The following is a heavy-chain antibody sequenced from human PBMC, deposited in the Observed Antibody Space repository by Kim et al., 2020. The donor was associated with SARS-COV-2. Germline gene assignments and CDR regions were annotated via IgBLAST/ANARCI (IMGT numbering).Heavy chain of an antibody. V-gene: IGHV3-21*01. CDR1: GFTFSSYS. CDR3: AITPTVTHDAFDI. J-gene: IGHJ3*02. CDR2: ISSSSSYI. D-gene: IGHD4-17*01. Sequence: GGSLRLSCAASGFTFSSYSMNWVRQAPGKGLEWVSSISSSSSYIYYADSVKVRFTISRDNAKNSLYLQMNSLRAEDTAVYYCAITPTVTHDAFDIWGQGTMVTVSS.